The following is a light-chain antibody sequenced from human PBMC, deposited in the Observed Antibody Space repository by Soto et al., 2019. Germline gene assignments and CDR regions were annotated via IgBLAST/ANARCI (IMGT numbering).Light chain of an antibody. Sequence: EIVMTQSPDTLSVSPGERATLSCRASQSVSDNLAWYQQKPGQAPRLLIYGASNRATGIPDRFSGIGSGTDFTLTISGLEPEDFAVYYCQQYGTSLFTFGGGTKVDIK. V-gene: IGKV3-20*01. CDR2: GAS. CDR1: QSVSDN. J-gene: IGKJ4*01. CDR3: QQYGTSLFT.